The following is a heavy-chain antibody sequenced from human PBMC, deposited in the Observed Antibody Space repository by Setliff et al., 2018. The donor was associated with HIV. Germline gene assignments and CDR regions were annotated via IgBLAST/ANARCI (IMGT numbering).Heavy chain of an antibody. CDR1: GYTFTDHY. J-gene: IGHJ3*01. Sequence: VKVSCKASGYTFTDHYLHWVRQAPGQALEWMGWFTPFNDNTNYAQKYRGRISITWDRSMSTAYMELSSLRSEDTVMYYCARSSRANEAFDVWCQGTMVTVSS. CDR3: ARSSRANEAFDV. CDR2: FTPFNDNT. V-gene: IGHV1-45*02.